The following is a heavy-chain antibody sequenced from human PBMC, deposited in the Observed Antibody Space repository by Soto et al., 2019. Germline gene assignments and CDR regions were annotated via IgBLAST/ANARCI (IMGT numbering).Heavy chain of an antibody. CDR1: GYTFTSYD. Sequence: ASVKVSCKASGYTFTSYDINWVRQATGQGVEWMGWMNPNSNKTVSAQKFQGRVSMTRNTSIRSAYMELSSLKSEDTAVYYCAKDSPVGVPLLRDLHDWGQGTLVTVSS. D-gene: IGHD2-15*01. CDR3: AKDSPVGVPLLRDLHD. CDR2: MNPNSNKT. V-gene: IGHV1-8*01. J-gene: IGHJ1*01.